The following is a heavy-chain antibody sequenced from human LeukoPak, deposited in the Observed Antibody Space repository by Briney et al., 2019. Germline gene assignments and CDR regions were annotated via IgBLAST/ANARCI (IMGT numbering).Heavy chain of an antibody. CDR2: IYSGGST. D-gene: IGHD1-26*01. J-gene: IGHJ4*02. V-gene: IGHV3-53*01. CDR1: GFTVSSNY. CDR3: ATAPFSDEDGTDY. Sequence: PGGSLRLSCAASGFTVSSNYMSWVRQAPGKGLGLVSVIYSGGSTYYADSVKGRFTISRDNSKNTLYLQMNSLRAEDTAVYYCATAPFSDEDGTDYWGQGTLVIVSS.